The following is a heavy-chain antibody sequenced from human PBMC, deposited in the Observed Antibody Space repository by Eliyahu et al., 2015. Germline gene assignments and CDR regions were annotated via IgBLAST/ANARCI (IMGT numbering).Heavy chain of an antibody. D-gene: IGHD3-9*01. CDR1: GXXFTXYX. Sequence: EVQLVQSGAEVKXPGESLKXXXXGSGXXFTXYXXGWVRQMPGKGLEWMGIIYPGDSDTRYSPSFQGQVTISADKSISTAYLQWSSLKASDTAMYYCARRGAIFGPNDAFDIWGQGTMVTVSS. CDR2: IYPGDSDT. V-gene: IGHV5-51*01. J-gene: IGHJ3*02. CDR3: ARRGAIFGPNDAFDI.